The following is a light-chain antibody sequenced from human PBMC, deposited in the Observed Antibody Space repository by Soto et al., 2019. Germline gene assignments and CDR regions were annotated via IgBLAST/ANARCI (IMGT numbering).Light chain of an antibody. CDR2: SDN. Sequence: QSVLTQPPSASGTPGQRVTISCSGGRSNIGINTVNCYQQLPRTAAKLLIYSDNQQPSGVPDRLFGGKSGASTALAISGLQSEDEAAYYCAAWDGSLNGVVFGGGTKVTVL. CDR1: RSNIGINT. J-gene: IGLJ2*01. CDR3: AAWDGSLNGVV. V-gene: IGLV1-44*01.